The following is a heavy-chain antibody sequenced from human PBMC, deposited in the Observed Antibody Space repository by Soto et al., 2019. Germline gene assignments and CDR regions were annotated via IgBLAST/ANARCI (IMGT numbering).Heavy chain of an antibody. V-gene: IGHV1-69*13. Sequence: GASVKVSCKDSGGTFSSYAISRVRQAPGQGLEWMGGIIPIFGTANYAQKFQGRVTITADECTSTAYMELSSLRSEDTAVYYCAREHDSHPHPTYYYYYYGMDVWGQGTTVTVSS. CDR1: GGTFSSYA. CDR3: AREHDSHPHPTYYYYYYGMDV. J-gene: IGHJ6*02. D-gene: IGHD3-22*01. CDR2: IIPIFGTA.